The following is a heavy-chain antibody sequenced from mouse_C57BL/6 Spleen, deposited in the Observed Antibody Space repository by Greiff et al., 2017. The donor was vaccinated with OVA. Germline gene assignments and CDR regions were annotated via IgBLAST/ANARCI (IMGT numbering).Heavy chain of an antibody. Sequence: QVQLQQSGAELVRPGTSVKVSCKASGYAFTNYLIEWVKQRPGQSLELIGVINPGSGGTNYNEKFKGKATRTADKSSSAAYMQRSSLTSEDSAVYFCARSTITTVVASFDYWGQGTTLTVSS. J-gene: IGHJ2*01. CDR3: ARSTITTVVASFDY. D-gene: IGHD1-1*01. CDR1: GYAFTNYL. V-gene: IGHV1-54*01. CDR2: INPGSGGT.